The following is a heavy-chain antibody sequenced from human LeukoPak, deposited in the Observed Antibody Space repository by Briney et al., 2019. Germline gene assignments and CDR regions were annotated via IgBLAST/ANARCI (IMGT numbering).Heavy chain of an antibody. CDR2: INHSGST. CDR3: ATRDY. J-gene: IGHJ4*01. Sequence: SETLSLTCAVYGGSFSVYYWSWIRQPPGKGLEWIAEINHSGSTNYNPSLKGRVTISVDTSKNQFSLKLNSVTAADTAVYYCATRDYWGQGMMVTVSS. CDR1: GGSFSVYY. V-gene: IGHV4-34*01.